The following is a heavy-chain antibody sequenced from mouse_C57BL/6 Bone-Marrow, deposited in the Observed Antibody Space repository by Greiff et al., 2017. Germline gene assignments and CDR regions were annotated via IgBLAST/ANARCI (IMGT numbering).Heavy chain of an antibody. D-gene: IGHD1-1*01. V-gene: IGHV1-69*01. CDR2: IDPSDSYT. J-gene: IGHJ4*01. Sequence: VQLQQPGAELVMPGASVKLSCKASGYTFTSYWMHWVKQRPGQGLEWIGEIDPSDSYTNYNQKFKGKSTLTVDKSSSTAYMRLSSLPSEDSAVYYCAREAYYVAMDYWGRGTSVTVSS. CDR3: AREAYYVAMDY. CDR1: GYTFTSYW.